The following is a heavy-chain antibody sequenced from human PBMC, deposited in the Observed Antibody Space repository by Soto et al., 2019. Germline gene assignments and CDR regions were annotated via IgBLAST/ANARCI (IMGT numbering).Heavy chain of an antibody. Sequence: GGSLKLSCAASGFTFSNAWMNWVRQAPGKGLEWVGRIKSKTDGGTTDYAAPVKGRFTISRDDSKNTLYLQMNSLKTEDTAVYCCTTDFYDSSGYYVSSFDYWGQGTLVTVSS. J-gene: IGHJ4*02. CDR2: IKSKTDGGTT. V-gene: IGHV3-15*07. D-gene: IGHD3-22*01. CDR1: GFTFSNAW. CDR3: TTDFYDSSGYYVSSFDY.